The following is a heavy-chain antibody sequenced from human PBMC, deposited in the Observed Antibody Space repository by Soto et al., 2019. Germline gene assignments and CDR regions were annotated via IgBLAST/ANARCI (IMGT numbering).Heavy chain of an antibody. J-gene: IGHJ4*02. CDR2: IYWDDDK. CDR1: GFSLSTSGVG. V-gene: IGHV2-5*02. D-gene: IGHD2-21*02. Sequence: SGPTLVNPTQTLTLTFPFSGFSLSTSGVGVGWIRQPPGKALEWLALIYWDDDKRYSPSLKSRLTITKDTSKNQVVLTMTNMDPVDTATYYCAHRGYCGGDCFHDYWGQGTLVTVSS. CDR3: AHRGYCGGDCFHDY.